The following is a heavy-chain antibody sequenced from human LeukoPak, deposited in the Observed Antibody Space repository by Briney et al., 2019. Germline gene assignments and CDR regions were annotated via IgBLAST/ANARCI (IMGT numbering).Heavy chain of an antibody. CDR3: ARDRVAAAGKGLYYYYGMDA. D-gene: IGHD6-13*01. Sequence: SETLSLTCTVSGGSISSYYWSWIRQPPGKGLEWIGYIYYSGSTNYNPSLKSRVTISVDTSKNQFSLKLSSVIAADTAVYYCARDRVAAAGKGLYYYYGMDAWGQGTTVTVSS. CDR2: IYYSGST. V-gene: IGHV4-59*01. J-gene: IGHJ6*02. CDR1: GGSISSYY.